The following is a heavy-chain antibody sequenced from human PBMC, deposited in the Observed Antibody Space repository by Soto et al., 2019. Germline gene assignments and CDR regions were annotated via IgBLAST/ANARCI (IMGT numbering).Heavy chain of an antibody. CDR2: ISANSKYI. V-gene: IGHV3-21*01. D-gene: IGHD6-6*01. J-gene: IGHJ5*02. CDR3: ARDIAPSTIPARWFDP. Sequence: PGGSLRLSCAASGFPFRTYSMNWVRQAPGKGLEWVSSISANSKYIYYADSMKGRFTVSRDNAKDSLYLQIDSLRAEDTAVYYCARDIAPSTIPARWFDPWGQGTLVTVSS. CDR1: GFPFRTYS.